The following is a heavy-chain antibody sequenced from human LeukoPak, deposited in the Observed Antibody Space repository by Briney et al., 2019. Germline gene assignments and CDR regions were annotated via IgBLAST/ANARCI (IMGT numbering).Heavy chain of an antibody. J-gene: IGHJ5*02. V-gene: IGHV1-2*02. CDR1: GYTFTGYY. D-gene: IGHD6-13*01. Sequence: ASVKVSCKASGYTFTGYYMHWVRQAPGQGLEWMGWINPNSGGTNYAQKFQGRVTMTRDTSISTAYMELSRLRSDDTAVYYCARDRRYSSSGVINWFDPWGQGTLVTVSS. CDR2: INPNSGGT. CDR3: ARDRRYSSSGVINWFDP.